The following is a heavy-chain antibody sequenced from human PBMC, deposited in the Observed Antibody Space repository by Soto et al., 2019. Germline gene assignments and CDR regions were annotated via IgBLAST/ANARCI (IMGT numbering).Heavy chain of an antibody. J-gene: IGHJ4*02. D-gene: IGHD2-2*01. CDR1: GGTFSNYT. V-gene: IGHV1-69*02. Sequence: GASVKVSCKASGGTFSNYTISWVRQAPGQGLEWMGRIIPIRGITNYAQKFQGRVTMTGDIFISTAYMELSSLRSDDTAVYYSARAVGRDGSSWHRGAFDCWGQGSLVTVSS. CDR2: IIPIRGIT. CDR3: ARAVGRDGSSWHRGAFDC.